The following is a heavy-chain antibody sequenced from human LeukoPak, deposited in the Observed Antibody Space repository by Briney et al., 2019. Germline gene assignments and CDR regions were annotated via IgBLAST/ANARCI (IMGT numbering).Heavy chain of an antibody. Sequence: ASVKVSRKASGYTFTSYGISWVRQAPGQGLEWMGWISAYNGNTNYAQKLQGRVTMTTDTSTSTAYMELRSLRPDDTAVYYCARVLSSSWYPPFDYWGQGTLVTVSS. D-gene: IGHD6-13*01. CDR3: ARVLSSSWYPPFDY. V-gene: IGHV1-18*04. CDR2: ISAYNGNT. CDR1: GYTFTSYG. J-gene: IGHJ4*02.